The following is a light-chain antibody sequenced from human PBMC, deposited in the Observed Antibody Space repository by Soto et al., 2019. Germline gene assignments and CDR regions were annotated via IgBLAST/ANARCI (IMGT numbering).Light chain of an antibody. J-gene: IGLJ2*01. CDR2: EVN. CDR1: SGDIGVYNL. V-gene: IGLV2-23*02. CDR3: CSYAGSSTHVV. Sequence: QSVLTQPASVSGSPGQSITISCTGASGDIGVYNLVSWYRQHPGIAPKVLIYEVNKRPSGVSIRFSGYKSGNTASLTISGLQAEDEADCYCCSYAGSSTHVVFGGGTKLTVL.